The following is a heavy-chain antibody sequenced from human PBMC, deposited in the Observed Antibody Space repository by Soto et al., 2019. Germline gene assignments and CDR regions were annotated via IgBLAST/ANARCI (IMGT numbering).Heavy chain of an antibody. CDR2: IGAYNGNT. D-gene: IGHD3-3*01. J-gene: IGHJ4*02. CDR3: ARSSITIFGVAIGPSDY. Sequence: ASVKVSCKASGYTFTSYGISWVRQAPGQGLEWMGWIGAYNGNTNYAQKLQGRVTMTTDTSTSTAYMELRSLRSDDTAVYYCARSSITIFGVAIGPSDYWGQGTLVTVSS. CDR1: GYTFTSYG. V-gene: IGHV1-18*01.